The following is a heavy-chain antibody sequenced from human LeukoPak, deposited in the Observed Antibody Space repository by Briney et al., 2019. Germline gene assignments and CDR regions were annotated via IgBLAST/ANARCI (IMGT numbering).Heavy chain of an antibody. CDR2: IERGGST. CDR1: GGSFSDYF. D-gene: IGHD6-13*01. J-gene: IGHJ5*02. Sequence: SETLSLTCGVHGGSFSDYFWTWIRQPPGKGLEWIGEIERGGSTVYSPTLKSRVTMSLDTSKIQFSLRLTSVTAADTAVYFCARGGLAGSSWSWFDPWGQGTLVTVSS. CDR3: ARGGLAGSSWSWFDP. V-gene: IGHV4-34*01.